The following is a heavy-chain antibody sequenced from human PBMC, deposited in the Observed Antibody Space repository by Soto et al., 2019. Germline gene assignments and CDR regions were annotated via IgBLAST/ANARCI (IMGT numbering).Heavy chain of an antibody. Sequence: GGSLRLSCAASGFTFSSYGMHWVRQAPGKGLEWVAVIWYDGSNKYYADSVKGRFTISRDNSKNTLYLQMNSLRAEDTAVYYCAIQALDCSSTSCYDVGWGQGTLVTVSS. J-gene: IGHJ4*02. D-gene: IGHD2-2*01. CDR1: GFTFSSYG. CDR3: AIQALDCSSTSCYDVG. CDR2: IWYDGSNK. V-gene: IGHV3-33*01.